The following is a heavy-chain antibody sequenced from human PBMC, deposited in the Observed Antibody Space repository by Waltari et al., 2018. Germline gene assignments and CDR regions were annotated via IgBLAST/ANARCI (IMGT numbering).Heavy chain of an antibody. CDR2: IYHDGTT. D-gene: IGHD2-15*01. V-gene: IGHV4-38-2*01. CDR1: GYFINTGYY. CDR3: ARQSLGYCTSAACRRLEK. J-gene: IGHJ1*01. Sequence: QVQLQESGPGLVRPSETLSLTCDVSGYFINTGYYWGWVRQPPGKGLEWIGNIYHDGTTYYNPSLKHRVMISIDTSKNHVSLRLTFADAADTAVYYCARQSLGYCTSAACRRLEKWGQGIQVTVSS.